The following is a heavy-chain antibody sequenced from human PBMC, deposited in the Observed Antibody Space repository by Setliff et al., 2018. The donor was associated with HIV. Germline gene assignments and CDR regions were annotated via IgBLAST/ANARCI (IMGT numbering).Heavy chain of an antibody. Sequence: ASVKVSCKTSGYTFSDYYVHWVRQAPGQGLEWMGIINPLGGNTTYAQMLQGRVIMTRDTSTSTVYMYLSSLRFGDTAVYYCARDGEGGYDEHWGQGTLVT. V-gene: IGHV1-46*04. CDR2: INPLGGNT. D-gene: IGHD3-22*01. CDR3: ARDGEGGYDEH. J-gene: IGHJ4*02. CDR1: GYTFSDYY.